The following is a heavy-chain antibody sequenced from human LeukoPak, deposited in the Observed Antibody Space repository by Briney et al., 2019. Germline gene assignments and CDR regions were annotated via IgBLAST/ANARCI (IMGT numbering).Heavy chain of an antibody. CDR2: IYSDGTT. CDR1: GGSISSSSYY. V-gene: IGHV3-66*01. Sequence: ETLSLTCTVSGGSISSSSYYWGWIRQPPGTGLEWISVIYSDGTTKYAGSVKGRVTISRDNSKNALYLQINSLRAEDTAVYFCARALTYSTGWYSFDYWGQGTLVIVSS. CDR3: ARALTYSTGWYSFDY. J-gene: IGHJ4*02. D-gene: IGHD6-19*01.